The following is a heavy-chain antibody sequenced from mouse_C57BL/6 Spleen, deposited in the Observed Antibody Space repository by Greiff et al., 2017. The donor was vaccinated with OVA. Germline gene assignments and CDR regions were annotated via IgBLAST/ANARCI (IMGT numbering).Heavy chain of an antibody. Sequence: VQLKQSGAELVRPGSSVKMSCKTSGYTFTSYGINWVKQRPGHGLEWIGYIYLGNGYTEYNEKFKGKATLTSDTSSSTAYMQLSSLTSEDSAIYFCARSGRYDYGGAMDGWGQDTSVTVSS. CDR2: IYLGNGYT. CDR1: GYTFTSYG. V-gene: IGHV1-58*01. J-gene: IGHJ4*01. CDR3: ARSGRYDYGGAMDG. D-gene: IGHD2-4*01.